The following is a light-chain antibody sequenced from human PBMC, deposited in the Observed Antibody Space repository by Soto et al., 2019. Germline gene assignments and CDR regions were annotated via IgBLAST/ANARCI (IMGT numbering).Light chain of an antibody. Sequence: ELELTQSPGTLSLSPGESATLSCRVSQTTSPKYVAWYQQKPGQAPRLLIYGASSRATGIPDRFSGSGSGTDFTLTISRLEPEDFAVYYCQQYGSSITFGQGTRLEIK. CDR1: QTTSPKY. V-gene: IGKV3-20*01. CDR2: GAS. J-gene: IGKJ5*01. CDR3: QQYGSSIT.